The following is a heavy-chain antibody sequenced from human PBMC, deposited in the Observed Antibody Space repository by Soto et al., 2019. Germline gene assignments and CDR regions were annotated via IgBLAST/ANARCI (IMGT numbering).Heavy chain of an antibody. CDR3: AREQTRITMIVVALDAFDI. D-gene: IGHD3-22*01. Sequence: LRLSCAASGFTFSSYEMNWVRQAPGKGLEWVSYISSSGSTMYYADSVKGRFTISRDNAKNSLYLQMNSLRAEDTAVYYCAREQTRITMIVVALDAFDIWGQGTMVTVSS. J-gene: IGHJ3*02. CDR1: GFTFSSYE. V-gene: IGHV3-48*03. CDR2: ISSSGSTM.